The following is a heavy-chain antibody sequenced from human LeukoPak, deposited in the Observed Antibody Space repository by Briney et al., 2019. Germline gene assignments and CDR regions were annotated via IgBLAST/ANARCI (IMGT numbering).Heavy chain of an antibody. V-gene: IGHV3-21*01. Sequence: PGGSLRLSCAASGFTFSSYSMNWVRQAPGKGLEWVSSISSSSSYIYYADSVKGRFTISRDNAKNSLYLQMNSLRAEDTAVYYCARGGYCSSTSCYIGGAFDIWGQGTMVTVSS. J-gene: IGHJ3*02. CDR3: ARGGYCSSTSCYIGGAFDI. D-gene: IGHD2-2*02. CDR1: GFTFSSYS. CDR2: ISSSSSYI.